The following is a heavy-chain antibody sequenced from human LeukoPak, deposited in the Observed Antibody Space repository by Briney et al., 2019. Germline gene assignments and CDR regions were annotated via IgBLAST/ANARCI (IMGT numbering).Heavy chain of an antibody. CDR1: GGSFSGYY. V-gene: IGHV4-34*01. J-gene: IGHJ4*02. CDR2: INHSGST. Sequence: PSETLSLTCAVYGGSFSGYYWSWIRQPPGKGLEWIGEINHSGSTNYNPSLKSRVTISVDTSKYQFSLKLSSVTAADTAVYYCARDDLKYSYGRPFNYWGQGTLVTVSS. CDR3: ARDDLKYSYGRPFNY. D-gene: IGHD5-18*01.